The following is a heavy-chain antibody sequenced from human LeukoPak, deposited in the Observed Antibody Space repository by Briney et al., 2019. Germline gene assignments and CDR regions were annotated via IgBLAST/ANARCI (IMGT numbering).Heavy chain of an antibody. V-gene: IGHV4-34*01. CDR2: INHSGNT. J-gene: IGHJ4*02. CDR3: ARRSRSREGFDY. CDR1: GGSFSAYY. D-gene: IGHD5-24*01. Sequence: SETLSLTCAVYGGSFSAYYWSWIRQPPGKGLEWIGEINHSGNTNYNPSLKSRVTISVDTSKKQFSLKLSSVTAADTAVYYCARRSRSREGFDYWGQGTLVTVSS.